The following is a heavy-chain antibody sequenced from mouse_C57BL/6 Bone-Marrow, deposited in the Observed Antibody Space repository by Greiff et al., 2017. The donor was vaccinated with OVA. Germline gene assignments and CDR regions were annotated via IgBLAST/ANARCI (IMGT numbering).Heavy chain of an antibody. J-gene: IGHJ2*01. Sequence: VQLQQPGAELVRPGSSVKLSCKASGYTFTSYWMDWVKQRPGQGLEWIGNIYPSDSETHYNQKFKDKATLTVDKSSSTAYMQLSSLTSEDSAVYYCARRQLRPYFDYWGQGTTLTVSS. D-gene: IGHD3-2*02. CDR2: IYPSDSET. CDR3: ARRQLRPYFDY. CDR1: GYTFTSYW. V-gene: IGHV1-61*01.